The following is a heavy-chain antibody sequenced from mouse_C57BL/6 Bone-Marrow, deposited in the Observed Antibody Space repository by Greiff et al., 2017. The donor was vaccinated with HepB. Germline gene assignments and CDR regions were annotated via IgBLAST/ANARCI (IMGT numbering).Heavy chain of an antibody. D-gene: IGHD2-4*01. CDR1: GYTFTDYY. V-gene: IGHV1-19*01. J-gene: IGHJ4*01. CDR2: INPYNGGT. CDR3: ARRGRYDYGGAMDY. Sequence: VQLQQSGPVLVKPGASVKMSCKASGYTFTDYYMNWVKQSHGKSLEWIGVINPYNGGTSYNQKFKGKATLTVDKSSSTAYMELNSLTSEDSAVYYCARRGRYDYGGAMDYWGQGTSVTVSS.